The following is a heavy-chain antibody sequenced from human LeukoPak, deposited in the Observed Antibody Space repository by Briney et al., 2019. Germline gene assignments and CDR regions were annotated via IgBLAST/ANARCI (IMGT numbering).Heavy chain of an antibody. CDR3: AKGRVVGGYYSDY. J-gene: IGHJ4*02. Sequence: GRSLRLSCAASGFTFDDYAMHWVRQAPGKGLEWVSGISWNSGSLGYADSAKGGFTISRDNAKNSLYLEMNTLRSEETAVYYCAKGRVVGGYYSDYWGQGTLVTVSS. CDR1: GFTFDDYA. CDR2: ISWNSGSL. V-gene: IGHV3-9*01. D-gene: IGHD2-21*02.